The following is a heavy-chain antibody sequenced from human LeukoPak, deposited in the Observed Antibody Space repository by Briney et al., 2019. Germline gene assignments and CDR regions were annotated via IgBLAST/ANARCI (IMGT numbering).Heavy chain of an antibody. CDR3: AKARGWLQFFSAFDY. CDR1: EFAFSSYA. CDR2: ISGNAGST. D-gene: IGHD5-12*01. J-gene: IGHJ4*02. Sequence: GGSLRLSCAVSEFAFSSYAINWVRQAPGKGLEWVSGISGNAGSTYYADSVKGRFTISRDNSNNTVHLQMDSLRSEDTAVYYCAKARGWLQFFSAFDYWGQGTLLTVSS. V-gene: IGHV3-23*01.